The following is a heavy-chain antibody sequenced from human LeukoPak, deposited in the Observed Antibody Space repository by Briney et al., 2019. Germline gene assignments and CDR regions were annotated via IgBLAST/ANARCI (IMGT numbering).Heavy chain of an antibody. V-gene: IGHV1-46*01. Sequence: ASVKVSCKASGYTFTSYYVHWVRQAPGQGLEWMGIINPSGGSTSYAQKFQGRVTMTRDTSTSTVYMELSSLRSEDTAVYYCARSAKIAAAGTGYYYYGMDVWGQGTTVTVSS. CDR3: ARSAKIAAAGTGYYYYGMDV. D-gene: IGHD6-13*01. CDR1: GYTFTSYY. J-gene: IGHJ6*02. CDR2: INPSGGST.